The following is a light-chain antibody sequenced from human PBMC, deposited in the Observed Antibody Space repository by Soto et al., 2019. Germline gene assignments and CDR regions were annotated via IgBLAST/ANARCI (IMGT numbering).Light chain of an antibody. CDR1: QSVRSW. CDR3: QQYNDYPYT. V-gene: IGKV1-5*03. Sequence: DIQMTQFPSTLSASVGERVTITCRASQSVRSWLAWYQQKPGKAPKLLIYKASSLESGVPSRFSGSGSGTEFTLTISSLQPDDFATYHYQQYNDYPYTFGQGTKLEVK. CDR2: KAS. J-gene: IGKJ2*01.